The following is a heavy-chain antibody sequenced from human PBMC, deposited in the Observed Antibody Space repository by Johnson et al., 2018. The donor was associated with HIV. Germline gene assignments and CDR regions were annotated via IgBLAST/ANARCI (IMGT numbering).Heavy chain of an antibody. CDR3: ARQRNMIVVDDDAFDI. CDR1: GLTVSTNY. J-gene: IGHJ3*02. CDR2: ISYDGSNK. D-gene: IGHD3-22*01. V-gene: IGHV3-30-3*01. Sequence: QVQLVESGGGMVQPGGSLRLSCAASGLTVSTNYMSWVRQAPGRGLAWVAVISYDGSNKYYADSVKGRFTISRDNSKNTLYLQMNSLRAEDTAVYYCARQRNMIVVDDDAFDIWGQGTMVTVSS.